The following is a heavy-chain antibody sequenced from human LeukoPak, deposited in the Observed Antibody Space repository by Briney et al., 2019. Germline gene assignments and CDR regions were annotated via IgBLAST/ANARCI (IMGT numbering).Heavy chain of an antibody. J-gene: IGHJ5*02. D-gene: IGHD3-22*01. CDR3: ATQVIFDDNSGYYPGWFDP. CDR2: IYHSGST. Sequence: SETLSLTCAVYGGSFSGYYWSWIRQPPGKGLEWIGNIYHSGSTYYNPSLNSRVTISVDTSKNQFSLKLSSVTAADTAVYYCATQVIFDDNSGYYPGWFDPWGQGTLVTVSS. V-gene: IGHV4-34*01. CDR1: GGSFSGYY.